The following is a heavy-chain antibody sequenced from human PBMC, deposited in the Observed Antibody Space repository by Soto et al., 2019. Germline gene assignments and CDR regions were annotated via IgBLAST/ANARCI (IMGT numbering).Heavy chain of an antibody. CDR2: IIPIFGTA. D-gene: IGHD2-21*02. V-gene: IGHV1-69*13. CDR3: AREAYCGGDCYSYYYYGMDV. J-gene: IGHJ6*02. CDR1: GGTFSSYA. Sequence: SVKVSCKASGGTFSSYAISWVRQAPGQGLEWMGGIIPIFGTANYAQKFQGRVTITADESTSTAYMELSSLRSEDTAVYYCAREAYCGGDCYSYYYYGMDVWGQGTTVTVSS.